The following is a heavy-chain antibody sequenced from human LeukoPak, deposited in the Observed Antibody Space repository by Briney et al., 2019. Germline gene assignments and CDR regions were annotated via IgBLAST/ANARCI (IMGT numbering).Heavy chain of an antibody. CDR3: AEEDNPGDAFDI. CDR1: GGTFCNYA. J-gene: IGHJ3*02. V-gene: IGHV1-69*13. CDR2: IIPIFGTA. D-gene: IGHD1-14*01. Sequence: ASVKVSCKASGGTFCNYAISWVRQAPGQGLEWMGGIIPIFGTANYAQKFQGRVTITADESTSTAYMELSSLTSEDTAVYYCAEEDNPGDAFDIWGQGTMVTVSS.